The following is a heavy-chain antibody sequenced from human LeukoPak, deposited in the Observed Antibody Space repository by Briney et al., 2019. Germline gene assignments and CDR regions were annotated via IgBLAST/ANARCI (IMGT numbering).Heavy chain of an antibody. Sequence: ASVKVSCKASGYTFTSYDINWVRQATGQGLEWMGWMNPNSGNTGYAQKFQGRVTITRNTSISTAYMELSSLRSEDTAVYYCARDRTAIFGVVNMFPLDYWGQGTLVTVSS. CDR2: MNPNSGNT. V-gene: IGHV1-8*03. D-gene: IGHD3-3*01. J-gene: IGHJ4*02. CDR3: ARDRTAIFGVVNMFPLDY. CDR1: GYTFTSYD.